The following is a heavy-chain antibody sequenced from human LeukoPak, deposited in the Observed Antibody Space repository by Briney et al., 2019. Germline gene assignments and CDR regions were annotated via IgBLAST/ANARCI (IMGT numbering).Heavy chain of an antibody. J-gene: IGHJ5*02. CDR1: GGTFSNYA. CDR2: FFPSFGTA. CDR3: ARAEYTYGPVRFDP. D-gene: IGHD5-18*01. Sequence: SVKLSCKASGGTFSNYAISRVRQAPGQGLEWRGGFFPSFGTANFAQTFQGRVTFTADKSTGTAYMELSSLRSEDTAVYYCARAEYTYGPVRFDPWGQGTLVTVSS. V-gene: IGHV1-69*06.